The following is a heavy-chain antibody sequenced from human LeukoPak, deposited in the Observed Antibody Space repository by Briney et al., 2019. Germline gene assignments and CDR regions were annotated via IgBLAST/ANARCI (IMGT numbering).Heavy chain of an antibody. V-gene: IGHV4-59*08. CDR1: GGSISSYY. CDR3: ARHFSSWDGEDFDY. D-gene: IGHD6-13*01. J-gene: IGHJ4*02. CDR2: IYYSGST. Sequence: SETPSLTCTVSGGSISSYYWSWIRQPPGKGLEWIGYIYYSGSTNYNPSLKSRVTISVDTSKNQFSLKLSSVTAADTAVYYCARHFSSWDGEDFDYWGQGTLVTVSS.